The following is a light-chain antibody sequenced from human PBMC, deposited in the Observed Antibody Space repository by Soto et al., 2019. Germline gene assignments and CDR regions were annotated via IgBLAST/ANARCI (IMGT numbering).Light chain of an antibody. CDR1: QSISSSY. V-gene: IGKV3-20*01. Sequence: EIVLTQSPGTLSLSPGERATLSCRASQSISSSYLAWYQQKPGQAPRLLIYGISSRATGIPDRLSGSGSGTDFTLTISRLEPEDFAVYYCQQYGGSLLTFGGGTKVEI. CDR2: GIS. J-gene: IGKJ4*01. CDR3: QQYGGSLLT.